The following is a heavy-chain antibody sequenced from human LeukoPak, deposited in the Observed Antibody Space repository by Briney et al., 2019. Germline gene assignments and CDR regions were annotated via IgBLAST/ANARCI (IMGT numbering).Heavy chain of an antibody. CDR1: GFTFSRYW. V-gene: IGHV3-74*01. Sequence: GGSLRLSCEASGFTFSRYWMHWVRQAPRKGLVWVSRIKSDGKTNYADSVKGRFTISRDNAKNTVSLQMDSLRAEDTGVYYCARAPSEVGGYYPEYFRHWGQGTLATVSS. D-gene: IGHD3-22*01. J-gene: IGHJ1*01. CDR3: ARAPSEVGGYYPEYFRH. CDR2: IKSDGKT.